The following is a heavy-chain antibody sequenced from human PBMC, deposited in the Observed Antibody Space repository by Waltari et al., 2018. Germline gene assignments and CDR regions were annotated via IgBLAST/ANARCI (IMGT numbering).Heavy chain of an antibody. D-gene: IGHD3-22*01. CDR2: INSDGSST. Sequence: EVQLVESGGGLVQPGGSLRLSCAASGFTFSSYWMHWVRQAPGRGLVWVSRINSDGSSTSDADSVKGRFTISRDNAKNTLELQMNSLRAEDTAVYYCASLGYYYDSSGFDYRDYWGQGTLVTVSS. CDR1: GFTFSSYW. J-gene: IGHJ4*02. CDR3: ASLGYYYDSSGFDYRDY. V-gene: IGHV3-74*01.